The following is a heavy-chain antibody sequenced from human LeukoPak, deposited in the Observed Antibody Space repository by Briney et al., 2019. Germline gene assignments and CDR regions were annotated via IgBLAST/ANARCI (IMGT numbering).Heavy chain of an antibody. V-gene: IGHV3-11*01. CDR3: ARDQYLDY. CDR1: EFNSSDYW. J-gene: IGHJ4*02. CDR2: ISRGGNSI. Sequence: PGGSLRLSRVASEFNSSDYWMTWVRQAPGKGLEWVSSISRGGNSIYYTDSVKGRFTISRDNAKNSLYLQMNSLRAEDTAIYYCARDQYLDYRGQGTLVTVSS.